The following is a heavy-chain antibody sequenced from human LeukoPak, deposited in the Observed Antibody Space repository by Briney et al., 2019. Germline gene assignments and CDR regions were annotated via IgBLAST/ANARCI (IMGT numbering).Heavy chain of an antibody. D-gene: IGHD6-13*01. CDR2: INPNSGGT. Sequence: ASVKVSCKASGYTFTGYYVHWVRQAPGQGLEWMGWINPNSGGTNYAQKFQGRVTMTRDTSISTAYMELSRLRSDDTAVYYCARDRRGASSSWKYWGQGTLVTVSS. CDR1: GYTFTGYY. CDR3: ARDRRGASSSWKY. V-gene: IGHV1-2*02. J-gene: IGHJ4*02.